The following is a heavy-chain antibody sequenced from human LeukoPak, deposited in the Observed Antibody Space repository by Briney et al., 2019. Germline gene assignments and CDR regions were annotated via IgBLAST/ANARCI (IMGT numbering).Heavy chain of an antibody. D-gene: IGHD7-27*01. Sequence: ASVKVSCKDSDYTFIADGISWVRQAPGQGLEWMGWISSYNGNTNYAQKFQGRVTMTTDTSTSTAYMELRSLRSDDTAVYYCARKNWEAYDYWGQGTLVTVSS. J-gene: IGHJ4*02. V-gene: IGHV1-18*01. CDR1: DYTFIADG. CDR2: ISSYNGNT. CDR3: ARKNWEAYDY.